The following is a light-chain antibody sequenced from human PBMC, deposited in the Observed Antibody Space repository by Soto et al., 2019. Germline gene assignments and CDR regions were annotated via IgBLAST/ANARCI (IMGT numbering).Light chain of an antibody. CDR1: QTISSW. CDR2: KAS. Sequence: DIQMTQYPSTLSVSVGDRVTITCGASQTISSWLAWYQQKPGKAPKLLIYKASTLKSGVPSRFRGSGYGTEFTLSISSLKHEDFATYLCQQIYSDTLTFGGGTKVDI. CDR3: QQIYSDTLT. V-gene: IGKV1-5*03. J-gene: IGKJ4*01.